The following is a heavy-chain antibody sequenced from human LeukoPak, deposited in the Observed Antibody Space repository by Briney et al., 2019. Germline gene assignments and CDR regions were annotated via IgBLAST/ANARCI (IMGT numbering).Heavy chain of an antibody. V-gene: IGHV3-23*01. D-gene: IGHD3-22*01. J-gene: IGHJ4*02. CDR2: ISGSGGST. Sequence: GGSLRLSCAASGFTFSSYAMSWVRQAPGKGLEWVSAISGSGGSTYYADSVKGRFTISRDNSKNTLYLQMNSLRAEDTAVYYCAKPPSLARGDSIGHAPLDYWGQGTLVTVSS. CDR3: AKPPSLARGDSIGHAPLDY. CDR1: GFTFSSYA.